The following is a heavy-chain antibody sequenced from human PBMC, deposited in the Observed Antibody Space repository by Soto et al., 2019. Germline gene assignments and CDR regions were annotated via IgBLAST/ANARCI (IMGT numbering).Heavy chain of an antibody. V-gene: IGHV4-61*01. CDR2: IYYSGST. CDR3: ARTYYYDSSGYPPFDY. D-gene: IGHD3-22*01. CDR1: GGSVSSGSYY. J-gene: IGHJ4*02. Sequence: SETLSLTCTVSGGSVSSGSYYWSWIRQPPGKGLEWIGYIYYSGSTNYNPSLKSRVTISVDTSKNQFSLKLSSVTAADTAVYYCARTYYYDSSGYPPFDYWGQGTLVTVSS.